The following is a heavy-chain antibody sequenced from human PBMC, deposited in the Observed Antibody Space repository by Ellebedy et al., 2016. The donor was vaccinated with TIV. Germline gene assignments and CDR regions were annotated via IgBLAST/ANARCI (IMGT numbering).Heavy chain of an antibody. CDR1: GFTFRSYA. Sequence: GESLKISCVASGFTFRSYAMHWVRQAPGKGLEWVAAISYDGSKKYHVDSVKGRFTISRDNSKNSLYLQMNSLRADDTALYYCASAARGSGAYESFWGQGTLVTVSS. V-gene: IGHV3-30*04. D-gene: IGHD5-12*01. J-gene: IGHJ4*02. CDR3: ASAARGSGAYESF. CDR2: ISYDGSKK.